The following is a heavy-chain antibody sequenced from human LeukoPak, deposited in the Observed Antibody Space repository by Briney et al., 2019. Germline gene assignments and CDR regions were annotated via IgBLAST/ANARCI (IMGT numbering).Heavy chain of an antibody. CDR3: ARARAGYSSSWYDYYFDY. J-gene: IGHJ4*02. Sequence: PSETLCLTCTVSGGSISSYYWSWIRQPAGKGLEWIGRIYTSGSTNYNPSLKSRVTMSVDTSKNQFSLKLSSVTAADTAVYYCARARAGYSSSWYDYYFDYWGQGTLVTVSP. CDR2: IYTSGST. CDR1: GGSISSYY. V-gene: IGHV4-4*07. D-gene: IGHD6-13*01.